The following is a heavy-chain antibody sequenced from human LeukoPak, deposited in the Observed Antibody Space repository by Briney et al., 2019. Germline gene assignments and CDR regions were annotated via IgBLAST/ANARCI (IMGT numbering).Heavy chain of an antibody. CDR1: GFTFSSCA. CDR2: ISGSGGST. Sequence: GGSLRLSCAASGFTFSSCAMSWVRQAPGKGLEWVSAISGSGGSTYYADSVKGRFTISRDNSKNTLYLQMNSLRAEDTAVYYCARARSSYGYGDAFDIWGQGTLVTVSS. D-gene: IGHD5-18*01. V-gene: IGHV3-23*01. CDR3: ARARSSYGYGDAFDI. J-gene: IGHJ3*02.